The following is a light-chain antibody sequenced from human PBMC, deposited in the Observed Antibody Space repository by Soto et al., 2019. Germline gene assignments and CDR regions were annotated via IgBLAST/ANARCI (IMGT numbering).Light chain of an antibody. CDR2: DAS. Sequence: DIQMTQPPYTLSASVGDRVTITCRASQSISSWLAWYQQKPGKAPKLLIYDASSLESGVPSRFSGSGAGTEFTLAISSLRPDDFATYYCQQYDSYSFTFGQGTKLEIK. V-gene: IGKV1-5*01. CDR3: QQYDSYSFT. CDR1: QSISSW. J-gene: IGKJ2*01.